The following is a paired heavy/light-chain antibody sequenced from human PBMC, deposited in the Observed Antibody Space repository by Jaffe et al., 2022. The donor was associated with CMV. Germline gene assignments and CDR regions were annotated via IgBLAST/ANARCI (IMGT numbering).Heavy chain of an antibody. CDR2: INPNRGDK. V-gene: IGHV1-2*02. J-gene: IGHJ3*02. Sequence: QVQLVQSGAEVKKPGASVKVSCKASGYTFTAFYIHWVRQAPGQGLEWMGWINPNRGDKNYSQKFQGRVTMTSDTSISTAYMELSRLTSDDTAVYYCARDAYSGNYDAFDIWGQGTMVTVSS. CDR3: ARDAYSGNYDAFDI. CDR1: GYTFTAFY. D-gene: IGHD1-26*01.
Light chain of an antibody. CDR3: QQGNSPPIT. CDR2: VTS. J-gene: IGKJ5*01. Sequence: DIQMTQSPSSVSASVGDRVTITCRASQGINNWLAWYQQKPGKAPKLLIYVTSNLESGVPSRFSGSGSGTNFTLTISSLQPEDFATYYCQQGNSPPITFGQGTRLEIK. CDR1: QGINNW. V-gene: IGKV1-12*01.